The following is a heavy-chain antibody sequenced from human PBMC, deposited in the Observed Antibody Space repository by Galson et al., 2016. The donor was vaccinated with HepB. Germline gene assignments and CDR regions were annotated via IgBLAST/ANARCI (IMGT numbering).Heavy chain of an antibody. Sequence: CAISGDSVSSNSAAWNWIRQSPSSALEWLGRTYYRTKWYNVYAVSIKSRITITPDTSKNQISLQLSSVTPENTSVYYCAREGYYFDTSGYYYWDKIDYWGQRTLVTVSS. J-gene: IGHJ4*02. CDR3: AREGYYFDTSGYYYWDKIDY. CDR2: TYYRTKWYN. V-gene: IGHV6-1*01. D-gene: IGHD3-22*01. CDR1: GDSVSSNSAA.